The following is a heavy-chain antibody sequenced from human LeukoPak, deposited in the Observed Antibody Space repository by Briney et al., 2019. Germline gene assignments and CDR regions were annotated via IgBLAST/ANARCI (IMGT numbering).Heavy chain of an antibody. CDR1: GFTLSDYY. CDR3: AREGRTEIYDFPPMDV. D-gene: IGHD3-3*01. J-gene: IGHJ6*03. V-gene: IGHV3-11*04. Sequence: PGGSLRLSCAASGFTLSDYYMSWIRQAPGKGLEWVSYISSSGSTIYYADSVKGRFTISRDNSKNTLYLQMNSLRAEDTAVYYCAREGRTEIYDFPPMDVWGKGTTVTVSS. CDR2: ISSSGSTI.